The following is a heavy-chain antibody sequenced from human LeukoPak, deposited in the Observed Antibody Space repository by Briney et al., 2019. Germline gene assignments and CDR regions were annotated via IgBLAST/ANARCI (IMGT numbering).Heavy chain of an antibody. CDR1: GGSISSYY. D-gene: IGHD2-21*02. V-gene: IGHV4-59*01. Sequence: SETLSLTCTVSGGSISSYYWSWIRQPPGKGLEWIGYIYYSGSTNYNPSLKSRVTISVDTSKNQFSLKLSSVTAADTAVYYCARGLSQGGDIDFDYWGQGTLVTVSS. CDR2: IYYSGST. J-gene: IGHJ4*02. CDR3: ARGLSQGGDIDFDY.